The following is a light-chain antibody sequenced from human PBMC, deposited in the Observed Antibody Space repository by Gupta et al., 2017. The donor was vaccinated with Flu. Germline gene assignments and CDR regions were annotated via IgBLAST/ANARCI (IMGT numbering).Light chain of an antibody. CDR1: HSRGYRNGNIY. V-gene: IGKV2-30*01. Sequence: VTLGKPASISCGTSHSRGYRNGNIYLNWFQQRPGQPLRRLINKGSNRDYGVPDRFSGSGSGTDFTLKISSVEAEDVGIYYCMQAKHCPFTFGQGTRLEIK. CDR2: KGS. CDR3: MQAKHCPFT. J-gene: IGKJ5*01.